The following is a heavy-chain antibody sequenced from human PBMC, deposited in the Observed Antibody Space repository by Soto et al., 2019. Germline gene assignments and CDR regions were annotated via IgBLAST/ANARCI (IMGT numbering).Heavy chain of an antibody. CDR3: ASRVVVPAAYYYGMDV. J-gene: IGHJ6*02. D-gene: IGHD2-2*01. V-gene: IGHV4-34*01. Sequence: QVQLQQWGAGLLKPSETLSLTCAVYGGSFSGYYWSWIRQPPGKGLEWIGEINHSGSTNYNPSLKSRVTMSVDTSKNQFSLKLSSVPAADTAVYYCASRVVVPAAYYYGMDVWGQGTTVTVSS. CDR2: INHSGST. CDR1: GGSFSGYY.